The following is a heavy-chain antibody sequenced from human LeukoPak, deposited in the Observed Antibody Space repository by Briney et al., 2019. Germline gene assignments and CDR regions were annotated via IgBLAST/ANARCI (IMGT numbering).Heavy chain of an antibody. CDR3: ASGRGSYSPDY. Sequence: GGSLRLSCAASGFTFSSYSMNWVRQAPGKRLEWISYLSSSGNAYYADSVKGRFTISRDNSKNSLYLQMTSLRADDTAVYYCASGRGSYSPDYWGQGTLVTVSS. D-gene: IGHD1-26*01. J-gene: IGHJ4*02. CDR2: LSSSGNA. V-gene: IGHV3-21*05. CDR1: GFTFSSYS.